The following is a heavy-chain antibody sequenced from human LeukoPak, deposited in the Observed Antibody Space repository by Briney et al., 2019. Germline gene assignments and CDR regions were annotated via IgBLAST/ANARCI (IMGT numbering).Heavy chain of an antibody. D-gene: IGHD3-22*01. J-gene: IGHJ4*02. CDR2: INHSGST. V-gene: IGHV4-39*07. CDR3: ARRSSGYYYGRGNYFDY. CDR1: GGSISSGGYY. Sequence: SETLSLTCTVSGGSISSGGYYWSWIRQPPGKGLEWIGEINHSGSTNYNPSLKSRVTISVDTSKNQFSLKLSSVTAADTAVYYCARRSSGYYYGRGNYFDYWGQGTLVTVSS.